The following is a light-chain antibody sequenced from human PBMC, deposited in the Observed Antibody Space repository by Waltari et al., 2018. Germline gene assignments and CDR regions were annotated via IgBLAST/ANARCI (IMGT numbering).Light chain of an antibody. CDR2: YNS. V-gene: IGLV3-21*04. CDR1: NIGDEN. Sequence: SYVLTQPPSVSVAPGKTARITCGGNNIGDENVHWYQQKPGQAPVGVIYYNSDRPSGIVERFTGSNSVNTATLTIRRVEAGDEADYYCHVWDSTTVHRVFGTGTKVTVL. CDR3: HVWDSTTVHRV. J-gene: IGLJ1*01.